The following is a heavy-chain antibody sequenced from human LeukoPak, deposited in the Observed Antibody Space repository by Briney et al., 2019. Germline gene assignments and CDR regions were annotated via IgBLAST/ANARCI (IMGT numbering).Heavy chain of an antibody. CDR1: GGSFSGYY. CDR2: INHSGST. Sequence: SETLSLTCAVYGGSFSGYYWSWIRQPPGKGLEWIGEINHSGSTNYNPSLKSRVTISVDTSKNQFSLKLSSVTAADTAVYYCARAVYTSSWSFFDYWGQGTLVTVSS. V-gene: IGHV4-34*01. J-gene: IGHJ4*02. CDR3: ARAVYTSSWSFFDY. D-gene: IGHD6-13*01.